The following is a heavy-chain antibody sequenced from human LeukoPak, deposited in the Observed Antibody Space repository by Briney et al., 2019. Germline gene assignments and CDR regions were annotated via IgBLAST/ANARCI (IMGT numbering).Heavy chain of an antibody. CDR3: AGPYDSSGYPDY. J-gene: IGHJ4*02. D-gene: IGHD3-22*01. Sequence: GGSLRLSCAASGFTFSNYWMSWVRQAPGKGLEWVANIKQDGSEKYYVDSVKGRFTISRDNAKNSLYLQMNSLRAEDTAVYYCAGPYDSSGYPDYWGQGTLVTVSS. CDR2: IKQDGSEK. CDR1: GFTFSNYW. V-gene: IGHV3-7*01.